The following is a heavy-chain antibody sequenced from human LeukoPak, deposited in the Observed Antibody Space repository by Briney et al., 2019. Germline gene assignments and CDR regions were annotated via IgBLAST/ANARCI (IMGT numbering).Heavy chain of an antibody. D-gene: IGHD3-22*01. CDR3: ARDWYYYDSSGYLRGSYWYFDL. V-gene: IGHV3-11*01. CDR2: ISSSGSTI. J-gene: IGHJ2*01. CDR1: GFTFDDYS. Sequence: GGSLRLSCAASGFTFDDYSMSWVRQAPGKGLEWVSYISSSGSTIYYADSVKGRFTISRDNAKNSLYLQMNSLRAEDTAVYHCARDWYYYDSSGYLRGSYWYFDLWGRGTLVTVSS.